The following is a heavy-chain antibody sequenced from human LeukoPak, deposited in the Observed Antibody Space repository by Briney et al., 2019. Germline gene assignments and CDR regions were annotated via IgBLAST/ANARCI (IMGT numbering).Heavy chain of an antibody. Sequence: GGSLRLSCATSGFTFTDYGMNWFRQAPGKGLEWVSAISGSGGSTYYADSVKGRFTISRDNSKNTLYLQMNSLRAEDTAVYYCAKEGVVTGDYWGQGTLVTVSS. D-gene: IGHD4-23*01. CDR3: AKEGVVTGDY. J-gene: IGHJ4*02. CDR2: ISGSGGST. CDR1: GFTFTDYG. V-gene: IGHV3-23*01.